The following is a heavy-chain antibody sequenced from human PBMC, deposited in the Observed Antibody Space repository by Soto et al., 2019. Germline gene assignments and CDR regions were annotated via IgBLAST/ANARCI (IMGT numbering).Heavy chain of an antibody. D-gene: IGHD4-17*01. J-gene: IGHJ4*02. CDR2: IGSDGRRA. CDR1: GFTFGRHG. Sequence: QVQLVESGGGVVQPGGSLRLSCAASGFTFGRHGMHWVRQAPGKGLEWVAVIGSDGRRASYADSVKGRFTISRDNGQNTLNWQMNSLRAEETAVYYCARDDDYGDNGLDYWGQGTLGTVSS. V-gene: IGHV3-33*01. CDR3: ARDDDYGDNGLDY.